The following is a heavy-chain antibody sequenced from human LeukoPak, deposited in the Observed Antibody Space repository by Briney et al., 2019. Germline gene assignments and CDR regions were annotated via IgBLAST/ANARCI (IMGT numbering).Heavy chain of an antibody. CDR1: GFPFTNYW. J-gene: IGHJ4*02. Sequence: GGSLRLSCAVSGFPFTNYWMSWVRQAPGKGLEWVANIKEDGSVMYYVDSLKGRFTISRDSAQDSLYLQMNSLRVEDTAVYFCARDLWGSYSTGSYLDYWGQGALVTVSS. CDR3: ARDLWGSYSTGSYLDY. V-gene: IGHV3-7*01. CDR2: IKEDGSVM. D-gene: IGHD6-19*01.